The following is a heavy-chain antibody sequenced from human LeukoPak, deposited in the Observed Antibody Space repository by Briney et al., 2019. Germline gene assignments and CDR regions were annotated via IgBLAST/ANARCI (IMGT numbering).Heavy chain of an antibody. CDR2: IHTSGST. V-gene: IGHV4-61*02. CDR3: TRDGGDGYNFFPRDI. J-gene: IGHJ3*02. D-gene: IGHD5-24*01. CDR1: GGSISSGNYY. Sequence: PSETLSPTCSVSGGSISSGNYYWSWIRQPAGKGLEWIGRIHTSGSTNYSPSLKSRVTISVDTSKNHFSLKLNSVTAADTALYYCTRDGGDGYNFFPRDIWGQGTMVTVSS.